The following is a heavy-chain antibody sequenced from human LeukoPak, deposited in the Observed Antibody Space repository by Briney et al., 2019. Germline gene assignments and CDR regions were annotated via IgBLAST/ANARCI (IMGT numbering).Heavy chain of an antibody. D-gene: IGHD3-3*01. V-gene: IGHV3-21*01. Sequence: GGSLRLSCAASGFTFSSYSMNWVRQAPGKGLEWVSSISSSSSYIYYADSVKGRFTISRDNAKNSLYLQMNSLRAEDTAVYYCARDQKGPNYDFWSGYPYYYYYYMDVWGKGTSVTVSS. J-gene: IGHJ6*03. CDR3: ARDQKGPNYDFWSGYPYYYYYYMDV. CDR1: GFTFSSYS. CDR2: ISSSSSYI.